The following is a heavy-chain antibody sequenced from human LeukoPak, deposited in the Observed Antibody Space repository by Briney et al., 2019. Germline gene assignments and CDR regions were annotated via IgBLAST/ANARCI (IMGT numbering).Heavy chain of an antibody. CDR3: GLLRYFDWFPRANFDY. CDR1: GGTFSSYA. J-gene: IGHJ4*02. Sequence: SVKVSCKASGGTFSSYAISWVRQAPGQGLEWMGGIIPIFGTANYAQKFQGRVTITADKSTSTAYMELSSLRSGDTAVYYCGLLRYFDWFPRANFDYWGQGTLVTVSS. CDR2: IIPIFGTA. V-gene: IGHV1-69*06. D-gene: IGHD3-9*01.